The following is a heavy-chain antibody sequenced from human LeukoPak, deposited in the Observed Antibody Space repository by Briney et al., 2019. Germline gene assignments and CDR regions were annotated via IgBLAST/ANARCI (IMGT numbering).Heavy chain of an antibody. CDR3: ARAPRSSSWYWGDYYYYGMDV. D-gene: IGHD6-13*01. Sequence: ASVKVSCKVSGYTLTELSMHWVRQAPGKGLEWMGGFDPEDGETIYAQKFQGWVTMTRDTSISTAYMELSRLRSDDTAVYYCARAPRSSSWYWGDYYYYGMDVWGQGTTVTVSS. V-gene: IGHV1-24*01. CDR2: FDPEDGET. CDR1: GYTLTELS. J-gene: IGHJ6*02.